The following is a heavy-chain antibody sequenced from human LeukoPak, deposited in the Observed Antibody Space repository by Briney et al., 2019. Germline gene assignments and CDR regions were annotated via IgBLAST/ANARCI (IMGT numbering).Heavy chain of an antibody. V-gene: IGHV4-34*01. Sequence: GSLRLSCAASGFTFSSYWMSWVRQPPGKGLEWIGEINHSGSTNYNPSLKSRVTISVDTSKNQFSLKLSSVTAADTAVYYCARGPPREYCSGGSCYTNFDYWGQGTLVAVSS. J-gene: IGHJ4*02. CDR2: INHSGST. CDR1: GFTFSSYW. D-gene: IGHD2-15*01. CDR3: ARGPPREYCSGGSCYTNFDY.